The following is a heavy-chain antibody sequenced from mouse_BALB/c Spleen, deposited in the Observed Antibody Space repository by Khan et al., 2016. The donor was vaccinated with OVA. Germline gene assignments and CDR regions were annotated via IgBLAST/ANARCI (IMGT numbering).Heavy chain of an antibody. D-gene: IGHD3-2*02. J-gene: IGHJ2*01. Sequence: QVQLKESGAELVRPGASVKLSCKTSGYIFTSYWIHWIKQRSGQGLEWIARIYPGTDNSYYNEKFKDKATLTADKSSSTAYLQRSSLKSEDSDVYCCAREEALYHFDHWGQDTTLTVSS. CDR3: AREEALYHFDH. V-gene: IGHV1-76*01. CDR2: IYPGTDNS. CDR1: GYIFTSYW.